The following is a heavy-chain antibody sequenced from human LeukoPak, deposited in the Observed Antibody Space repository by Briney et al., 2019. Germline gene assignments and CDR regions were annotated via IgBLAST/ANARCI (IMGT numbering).Heavy chain of an antibody. Sequence: SETLSLTCTVSCGSISSGGYYWSWIRQHPGKGLEWIGYIYYSGSTYYNPSLKSRVTISVDTSKNQFSLKLSSVTAADTAVYYCARDIGTMVRGVIGLGFDYWGQGTLVTVSS. CDR1: CGSISSGGYY. CDR2: IYYSGST. CDR3: ARDIGTMVRGVIGLGFDY. V-gene: IGHV4-31*03. J-gene: IGHJ4*02. D-gene: IGHD3-10*01.